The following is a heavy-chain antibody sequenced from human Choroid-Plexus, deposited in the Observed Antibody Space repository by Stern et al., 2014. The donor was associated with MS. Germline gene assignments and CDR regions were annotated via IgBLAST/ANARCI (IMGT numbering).Heavy chain of an antibody. Sequence: EVQLVQSGAEVKKPGESLKISCKGSGYSFTTYWVAWVRQMPGKGLEWMGIIYPSESDTRYSPSFQGQVSISVEKSISTAYLRWSSLKASDTAMYYCARLRLLTYGLDSWGQGTLVTVSS. CDR2: IYPSESDT. CDR1: GYSFTTYW. CDR3: ARLRLLTYGLDS. D-gene: IGHD3-16*01. V-gene: IGHV5-51*01. J-gene: IGHJ4*02.